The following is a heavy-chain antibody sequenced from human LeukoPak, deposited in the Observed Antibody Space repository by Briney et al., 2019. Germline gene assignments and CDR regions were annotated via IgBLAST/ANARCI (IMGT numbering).Heavy chain of an antibody. J-gene: IGHJ4*02. CDR3: TRGSSGRRDN. CDR2: MNPNSGNT. CDR1: GDTFTSCD. Sequence: ASVKASCKASGDTFTSCDINWVRQATGQGLEWMGWMNPNSGNTGYGQSFQGRITMTRDISIGTAYMELSNLTSEDTAIYYCTRGSSGRRDNWGQGTLVTVSA. V-gene: IGHV1-8*01. D-gene: IGHD6-19*01.